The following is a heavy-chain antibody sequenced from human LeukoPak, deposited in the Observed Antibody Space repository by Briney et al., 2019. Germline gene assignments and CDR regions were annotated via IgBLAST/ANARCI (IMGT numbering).Heavy chain of an antibody. J-gene: IGHJ4*02. CDR2: IYSGGDT. Sequence: PGGSLRLSCAASGFTVSSNYMSWVRQAPGKGLEWVSVIYSGGDTYYADSVKGRFTISGDNSKNTLYLQMNTLRAEDTAVYYCARASGYSGYDPFDYWGQGTLVTVSS. D-gene: IGHD5-12*01. CDR3: ARASGYSGYDPFDY. V-gene: IGHV3-53*01. CDR1: GFTVSSNY.